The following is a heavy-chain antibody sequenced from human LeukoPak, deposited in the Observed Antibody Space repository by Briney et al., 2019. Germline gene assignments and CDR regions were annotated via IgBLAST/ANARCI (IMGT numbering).Heavy chain of an antibody. V-gene: IGHV5-51*01. CDR3: ARDGTYYDILTGYYTPYNWFDP. Sequence: GESLKISCKGSGYSFTTYWIGWVRQMPGKGLEWMGIIYPGDSDTRYSPSFQGQVTISADKSISTAYLQWSSLKASDTAMYYCARDGTYYDILTGYYTPYNWFDPWGQGTLVTVSS. CDR2: IYPGDSDT. J-gene: IGHJ5*02. CDR1: GYSFTTYW. D-gene: IGHD3-9*01.